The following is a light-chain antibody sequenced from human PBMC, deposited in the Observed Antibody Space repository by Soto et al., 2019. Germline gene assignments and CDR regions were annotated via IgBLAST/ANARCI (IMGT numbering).Light chain of an antibody. CDR1: QSVSSD. J-gene: IGKJ2*01. CDR3: QQYINWPDT. CDR2: GAS. Sequence: EIVMTQSPATLSVSPGERATLSCSASQSVSSDLAWYQQKPGQDPRLLIHGASTRATGIPARFSGSGSGTEFTLTIRSLQSEDFAIYYCQQYINWPDTFGQGNKLEIK. V-gene: IGKV3-15*01.